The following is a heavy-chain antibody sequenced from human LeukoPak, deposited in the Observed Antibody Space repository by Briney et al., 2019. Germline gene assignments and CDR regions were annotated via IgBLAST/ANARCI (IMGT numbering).Heavy chain of an antibody. Sequence: GASLRVSSKASGYTFTGYYMHWGRQAPGQGLEWMGWINPNSGVTIYTQNFQGRVTMTRDTSISTPYTELSRLRSDDTAVYYCARGGDYNWNFDYWGQGTLVNVSS. CDR2: INPNSGVT. J-gene: IGHJ4*02. CDR1: GYTFTGYY. V-gene: IGHV1-2*02. CDR3: ARGGDYNWNFDY. D-gene: IGHD1-20*01.